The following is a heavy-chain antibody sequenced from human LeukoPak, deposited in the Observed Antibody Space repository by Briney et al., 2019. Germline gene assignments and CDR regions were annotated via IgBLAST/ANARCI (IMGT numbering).Heavy chain of an antibody. CDR3: ARGSYSGSYHDAFDI. CDR2: TNPNSGGT. J-gene: IGHJ3*02. D-gene: IGHD1-26*01. CDR1: GYTFTGYY. V-gene: IGHV1-2*06. Sequence: SVKVSCKASGYTFTGYYIHWVRQAPGQGLEWMGRTNPNSGGTNYAQKVQGRVTMTRDTSISTAYMELSRLRSDDTAVYYCARGSYSGSYHDAFDIWGQGTMVPVSS.